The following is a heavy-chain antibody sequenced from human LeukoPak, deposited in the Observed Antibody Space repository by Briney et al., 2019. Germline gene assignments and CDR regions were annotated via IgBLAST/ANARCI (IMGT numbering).Heavy chain of an antibody. CDR1: GFTFSNAW. D-gene: IGHD5-18*01. V-gene: IGHV3-15*01. J-gene: IGHJ4*02. Sequence: GGSLRLSCAASGFTFSNAWMSWVRQAAGKGLEWVGRIKSKTDGGTTDYAAPVKGRFTISRDDSKNTLYLQMNSLKTEDTAVYYCTTEYSYGLGAYYFDYWGQGTLVTVSS. CDR3: TTEYSYGLGAYYFDY. CDR2: IKSKTDGGTT.